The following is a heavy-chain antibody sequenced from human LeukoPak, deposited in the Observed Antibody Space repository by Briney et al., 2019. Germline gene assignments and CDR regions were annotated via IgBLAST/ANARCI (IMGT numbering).Heavy chain of an antibody. D-gene: IGHD3-3*01. Sequence: GSLRLSCAASGFTFSSYAMSWVRQAPGKGLEWVSAISGSGGSTYYADSVKGRFTISRDNSKNTLYLQMNSLRAEDTAVYYCAKGCRHYDFWSGYYPTDLFYFDYWGQGTLVTVSS. V-gene: IGHV3-23*01. CDR2: ISGSGGST. CDR3: AKGCRHYDFWSGYYPTDLFYFDY. J-gene: IGHJ4*02. CDR1: GFTFSSYA.